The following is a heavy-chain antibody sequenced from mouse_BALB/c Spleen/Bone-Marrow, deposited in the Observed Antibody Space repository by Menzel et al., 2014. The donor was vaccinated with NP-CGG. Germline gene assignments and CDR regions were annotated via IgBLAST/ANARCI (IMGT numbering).Heavy chain of an antibody. J-gene: IGHJ2*01. CDR2: IKYDSTN. V-gene: IGHV3-6*02. D-gene: IGHD1-1*01. CDR1: GYSITNNYY. CDR3: ARDDGSTYGGDYFDY. Sequence: EVHLVESGPGLVIPSQSLSLTCSVTGYSITNNYYWNWIRQFPGNKLEWMGYIKYDSTNNYNPSLKNRIPITRDTSKNQFFLKLNSVTTEDTATYYCARDDGSTYGGDYFDYWGQGTTLTVSS.